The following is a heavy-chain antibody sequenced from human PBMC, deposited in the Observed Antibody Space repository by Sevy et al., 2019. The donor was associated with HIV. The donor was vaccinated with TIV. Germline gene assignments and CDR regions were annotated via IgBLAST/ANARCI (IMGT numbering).Heavy chain of an antibody. V-gene: IGHV4-34*01. J-gene: IGHJ6*02. CDR2: INHSGST. D-gene: IGHD6-13*01. Sequence: KQSQTLSLTCAVYGGSFSGYYWSWIRQPPGKGLEWIGEINHSGSTNYNPSLKSRVTISVDTSKNQFSLKLSSVTAADTAVYYCARDRVAAAGTNDYGMDVWGQGTTVTVSS. CDR1: GGSFSGYY. CDR3: ARDRVAAAGTNDYGMDV.